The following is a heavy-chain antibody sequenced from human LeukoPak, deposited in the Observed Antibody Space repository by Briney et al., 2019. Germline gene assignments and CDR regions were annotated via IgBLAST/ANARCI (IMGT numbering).Heavy chain of an antibody. V-gene: IGHV4-61*05. CDR3: ARLPPGGKGTYFDY. CDR2: VYYSGST. D-gene: IGHD4-23*01. CDR1: GGSISSSSYY. Sequence: SETLSLTCTVSGGSISSSSYYWGWIRQPPGKGLEWIRYVYYSGSTNYSPSLKSRVTMSVDTSKKQFSLKLRSVTAADTAVYYCARLPPGGKGTYFDYWGQGTLVTVSS. J-gene: IGHJ4*02.